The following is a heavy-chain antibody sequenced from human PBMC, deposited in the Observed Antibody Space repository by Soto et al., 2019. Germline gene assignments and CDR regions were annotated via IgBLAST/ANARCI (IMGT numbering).Heavy chain of an antibody. Sequence: QLQLQESGSGLVKPSQTLSLTCAVSGGSISSGGYSWSWLRQPPGKGLEWIGYIYHSGSTYYNPSLKSRVTISVDRSKNQFSLKLSSVTAADTAVYYCASSITGATRFDYWGQGTLVTVSS. V-gene: IGHV4-30-2*01. D-gene: IGHD1-7*01. J-gene: IGHJ4*02. CDR1: GGSISSGGYS. CDR2: IYHSGST. CDR3: ASSITGATRFDY.